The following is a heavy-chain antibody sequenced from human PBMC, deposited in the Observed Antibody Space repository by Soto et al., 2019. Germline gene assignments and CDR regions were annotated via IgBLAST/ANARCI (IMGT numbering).Heavy chain of an antibody. CDR1: GFSLSTSGVG. J-gene: IGHJ6*02. CDR3: AHISSSSPRHYYYGMDV. CDR2: IYWDDDK. Sequence: QITLKESGPTLVKPTQTLTLTCTFSGFSLSTSGVGVGWIRQPPGKALEWLALIYWDDDKRYSPSLKSRLTITKDTSNNQVVLTMTNMDPVDTATYYCAHISSSSPRHYYYGMDVWGQGTTVTVSS. V-gene: IGHV2-5*02. D-gene: IGHD6-6*01.